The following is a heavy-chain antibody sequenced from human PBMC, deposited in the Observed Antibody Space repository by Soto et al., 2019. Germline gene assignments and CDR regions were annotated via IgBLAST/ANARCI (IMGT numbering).Heavy chain of an antibody. CDR2: INQGGTER. J-gene: IGHJ1*01. V-gene: IGHV3-7*01. CDR1: GFPFTVFW. D-gene: IGHD4-4*01. CDR3: ARDGPIQQLGQSYQF. Sequence: EVQLVESGGALVRPGGSLRLSCAAPGFPFTVFWMSWVRQVPGKGLEWVAMINQGGTERYYVDSVKGRFTISRDNAANLVYLQMDSLRGEDTAVYYCARDGPIQQLGQSYQFWGQGTLVTVSS.